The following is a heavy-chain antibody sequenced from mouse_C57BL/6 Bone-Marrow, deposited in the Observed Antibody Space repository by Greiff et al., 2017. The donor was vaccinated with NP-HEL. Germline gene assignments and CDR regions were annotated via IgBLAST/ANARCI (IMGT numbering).Heavy chain of an antibody. V-gene: IGHV14-3*01. CDR1: GFNIKNTY. D-gene: IGHD2-4*01. CDR3: ASSRLRLAWFDY. J-gene: IGHJ3*01. CDR2: IDPANGNT. Sequence: VQLQQSVAELVRPGASVKLSCTASGFNIKNTYMHWVKQRPEQGLEWIGRIDPANGNTNYAQKFKGKATITADTSSNTAYLQLSSLTSEDTAIYYWASSRLRLAWFDYWGQGTLVTVSA.